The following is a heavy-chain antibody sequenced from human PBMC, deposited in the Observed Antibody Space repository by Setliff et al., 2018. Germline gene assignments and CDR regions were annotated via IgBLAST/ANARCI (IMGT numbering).Heavy chain of an antibody. Sequence: NPSETLSLTCTVSGGSISSSSYYWSWIRQSPGKGLEWIGYIDTSGSTDYNPSLKSRVTISVDTSKNQLSLKLSSVTAADTAVYYCAKVPITKVYFYMDVWGKGTTVTVSS. J-gene: IGHJ6*03. CDR2: IDTSGST. CDR1: GGSISSSSYY. CDR3: AKVPITKVYFYMDV. D-gene: IGHD3-10*01. V-gene: IGHV4-61*05.